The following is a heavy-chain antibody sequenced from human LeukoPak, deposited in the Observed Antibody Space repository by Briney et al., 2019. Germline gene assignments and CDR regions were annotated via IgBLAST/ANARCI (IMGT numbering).Heavy chain of an antibody. V-gene: IGHV3-11*04. J-gene: IGHJ4*02. Sequence: GGSLRLSCAASGFTFSDYYMSWIRQAPGKGPEWVSYISSSGSTIYYADSVKGRFTISRDNAKNSLYLQMNSLRAEDTAVYYCARAAMTTTWDYWGQGTLVTVSS. CDR1: GFTFSDYY. D-gene: IGHD1-26*01. CDR3: ARAAMTTTWDY. CDR2: ISSSGSTI.